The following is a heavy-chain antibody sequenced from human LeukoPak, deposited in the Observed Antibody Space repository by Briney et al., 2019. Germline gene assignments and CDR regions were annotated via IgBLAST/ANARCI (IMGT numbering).Heavy chain of an antibody. CDR1: GFTFSSYE. J-gene: IGHJ6*04. D-gene: IGHD3-16*01. CDR2: ISSSGSTI. V-gene: IGHV3-48*03. Sequence: GGSLRLSCAASGFTFSSYEMNWVRQAPGKGLEGVSYISSSGSTIYYADSVKGRFTISRDNAKNSLYLQMNSLRAEDTAVYFCAKSTRAVMAMMDVWSKGTTVTVSS. CDR3: AKSTRAVMAMMDV.